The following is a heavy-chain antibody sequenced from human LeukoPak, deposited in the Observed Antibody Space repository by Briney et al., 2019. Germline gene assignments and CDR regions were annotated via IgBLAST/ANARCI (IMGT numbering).Heavy chain of an antibody. V-gene: IGHV1-2*02. D-gene: IGHD2-15*01. J-gene: IGHJ4*02. CDR1: GYTFTDYY. Sequence: ASVKVSCKASGYTFTDYYMHWVRQAPGQGLEWMGWINPNSDDTTYAQKFQGRVTITRDTSISTVYMDLSRLRSDDTAVYYCARGAAWRYCRGGRCFAPGYWGQGTLVTVSS. CDR2: INPNSDDT. CDR3: ARGAAWRYCRGGRCFAPGY.